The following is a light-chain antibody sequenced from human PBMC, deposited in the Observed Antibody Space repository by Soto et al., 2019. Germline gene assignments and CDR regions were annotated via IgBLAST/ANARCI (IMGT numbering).Light chain of an antibody. CDR3: LSADSCGDWV. CDR1: ALPKKY. Sequence: SYELTQPPSVSVSLGQMARITCSGEALPKKYAYWYQQKPGQFPVLVIYKDSERPSGIPERFSGSSSGTIVTLTISGVQAEDEADYYCLSADSCGDWVFGGGTKPTVL. J-gene: IGLJ3*02. V-gene: IGLV3-16*01. CDR2: KDS.